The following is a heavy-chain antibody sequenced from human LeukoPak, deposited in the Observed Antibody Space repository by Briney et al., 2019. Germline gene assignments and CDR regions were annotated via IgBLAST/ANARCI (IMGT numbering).Heavy chain of an antibody. Sequence: PGGSLRLSCAASGFTFSDYYMGWIRQAPGKGLEWVSYISSSGSTIYYADSVKGRFTISRDNAKNSLYLQMNSLRAEDTAVYYCAREAAAEIYYFDYWGQGTLVTVSS. J-gene: IGHJ4*02. D-gene: IGHD6-13*01. CDR2: ISSSGSTI. CDR1: GFTFSDYY. CDR3: AREAAAEIYYFDY. V-gene: IGHV3-11*04.